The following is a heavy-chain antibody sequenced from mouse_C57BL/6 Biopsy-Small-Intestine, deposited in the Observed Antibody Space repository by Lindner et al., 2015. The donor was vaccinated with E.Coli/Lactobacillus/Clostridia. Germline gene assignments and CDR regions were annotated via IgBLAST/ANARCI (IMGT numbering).Heavy chain of an antibody. CDR1: GYSFTSYY. Sequence: QLQESGPELVKPGASVKISCKASGYSFTSYYIHWVKQRPGQGLERIGWIYPGSGNTKYNENFKGKATLTADTSSSTAYMQLNSLTSEDSAVYYCARGDYDWFAYWGQGTLVTVSA. V-gene: IGHV1-66*01. CDR3: ARGDYDWFAY. J-gene: IGHJ3*01. CDR2: IYPGSGNT. D-gene: IGHD2-4*01.